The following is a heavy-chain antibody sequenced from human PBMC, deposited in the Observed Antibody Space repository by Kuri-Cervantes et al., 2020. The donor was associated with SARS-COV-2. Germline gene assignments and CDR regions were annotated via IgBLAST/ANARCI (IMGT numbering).Heavy chain of an antibody. D-gene: IGHD4-17*01. V-gene: IGHV3-30*14. CDR3: VKDWDYGAWFDP. Sequence: SCKASGGTFSSYAMHWVRQAPGKGLEWVAVISYDGSNKYYADSVKGRFTISRDNSKNTLYLQMSSLRAEDTAVYYCVKDWDYGAWFDPWGQGTLVTVSS. CDR1: GGTFSSYA. J-gene: IGHJ5*02. CDR2: ISYDGSNK.